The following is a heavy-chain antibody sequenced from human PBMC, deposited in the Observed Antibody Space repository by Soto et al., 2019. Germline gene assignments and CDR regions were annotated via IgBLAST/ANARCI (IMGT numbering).Heavy chain of an antibody. J-gene: IGHJ3*02. CDR3: ARGGGVGVAGSAAFDM. Sequence: QLHLVQSGAVVKKPGASVTVSCSASGYPVTAYYMPWVRQAPGRGLEWMGGINPATGAAKYSQSSQGRVTMPRDTPTSKVLIELSRLTSADTAVFYWARGGGVGVAGSAAFDMWGQGTLVTVSS. V-gene: IGHV1-2*02. D-gene: IGHD3-3*01. CDR2: INPATGAA. CDR1: GYPVTAYY.